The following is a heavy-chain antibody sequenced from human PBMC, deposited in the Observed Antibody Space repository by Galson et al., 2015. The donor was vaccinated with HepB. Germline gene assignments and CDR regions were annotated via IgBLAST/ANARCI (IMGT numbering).Heavy chain of an antibody. Sequence: SLRLSCAASGFTFSSYEMNWVRQAPGKGLEWVSYISSSGSTIYYADSVKGRFTISRDNAKNSLYLQMNSLRAEDTAVYYCARACSGGSCYYYYYGMDVWGQGTTVTVSS. CDR3: ARACSGGSCYYYYYGMDV. CDR2: ISSSGSTI. J-gene: IGHJ6*02. D-gene: IGHD2-15*01. V-gene: IGHV3-48*03. CDR1: GFTFSSYE.